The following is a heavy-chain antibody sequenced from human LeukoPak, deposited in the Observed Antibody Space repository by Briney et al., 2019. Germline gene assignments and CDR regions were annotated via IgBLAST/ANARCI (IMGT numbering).Heavy chain of an antibody. CDR2: IWHSGTT. Sequence: SETLSLTCVGSGYSISSGYYWGWIRQPPGKGLEWIGSIWHSGTTYYNPSLKSRVTISVDTSNNQFSLKLSSVTAADTAVFYCARLWGSGYYFDSWGQGTLVTVSS. V-gene: IGHV4-38-2*01. CDR3: ARLWGSGYYFDS. D-gene: IGHD7-27*01. CDR1: GYSISSGYY. J-gene: IGHJ4*02.